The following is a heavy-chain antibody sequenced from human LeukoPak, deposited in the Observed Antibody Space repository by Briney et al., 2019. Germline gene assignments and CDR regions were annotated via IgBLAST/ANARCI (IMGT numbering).Heavy chain of an antibody. CDR3: VKTTGWPGFDY. CDR1: GAPISRFY. V-gene: IGHV4-4*09. D-gene: IGHD6-19*01. Sequence: SETLSLTCTASGAPISRFYWSWVRQPPGKGLEWIGNIYNGVPTFFNPSLHSRVTLSVDTSKTQFSLQLASVTAADTAVYYCVKTTGWPGFDYWGQGILVTVSS. J-gene: IGHJ4*02. CDR2: IYNGVPT.